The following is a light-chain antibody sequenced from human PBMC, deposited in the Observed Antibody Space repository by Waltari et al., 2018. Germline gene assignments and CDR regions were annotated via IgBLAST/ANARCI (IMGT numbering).Light chain of an antibody. CDR1: PRYVRSYML. CDR3: CSYAGTSTMV. CDR2: EVT. Sequence: QSALTQPASVSGSPGMSITTSGNGTPRYVRSYMLASWYQHHPGKAPQPIIFEVTKRPSGVSDRFSGSKSDNTASLTISGLQAEDEADYFCCSYAGTSTMVFGGGTKLTVL. J-gene: IGLJ3*02. V-gene: IGLV2-23*02.